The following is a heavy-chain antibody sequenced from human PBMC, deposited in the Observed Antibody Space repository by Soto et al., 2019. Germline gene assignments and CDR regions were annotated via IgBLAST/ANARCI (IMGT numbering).Heavy chain of an antibody. D-gene: IGHD6-6*01. V-gene: IGHV3-23*01. CDR3: AKVALPGPGYRSSSWTDY. CDR1: GFTFSSYA. Sequence: PGGSLRLSCAASGFTFSSYAMSWVRQAPGKGLEWVSAISGSGGSTYYADSVKGRFTISRDNSKNTLYLQMNSLRAEDTAVYYCAKVALPGPGYRSSSWTDYWGQGTLVTVSS. J-gene: IGHJ4*02. CDR2: ISGSGGST.